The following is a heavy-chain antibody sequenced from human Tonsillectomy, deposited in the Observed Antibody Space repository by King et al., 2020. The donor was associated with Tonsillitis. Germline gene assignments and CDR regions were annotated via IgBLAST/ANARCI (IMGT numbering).Heavy chain of an antibody. V-gene: IGHV1-46*03. Sequence: VQLVESGAEVKKPGASVKVSCKASGYTFTSYYMHWVRQAPGQGLEWMGIINPSGGSTSYAQKFQGRVTMTRDTSTSTVYMELSSLRSEDTAVYYCATEMVRGVIYNWFDPGGQGTLVTVSS. CDR3: ATEMVRGVIYNWFDP. CDR1: GYTFTSYY. D-gene: IGHD3-10*01. CDR2: INPSGGST. J-gene: IGHJ5*02.